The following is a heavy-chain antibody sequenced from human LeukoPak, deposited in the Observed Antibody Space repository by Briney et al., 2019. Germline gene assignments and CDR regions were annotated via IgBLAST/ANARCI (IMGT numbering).Heavy chain of an antibody. J-gene: IGHJ4*02. Sequence: GGSLRLSCAVSGFRFNGYNMNWVRQAPGKGLEWIAYISSTTVIYYADSVEGRFTVSRDNAHDSLYLQMSSLTLDDTAVYFCAREGDGSNSGFAYWGQGTLVTVSS. V-gene: IGHV3-69-1*01. CDR3: AREGDGSNSGFAY. CDR1: GFRFNGYN. CDR2: ISSTTVI. D-gene: IGHD4-11*01.